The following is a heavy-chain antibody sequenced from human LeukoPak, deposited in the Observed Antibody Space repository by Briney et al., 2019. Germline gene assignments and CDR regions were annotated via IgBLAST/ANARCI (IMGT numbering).Heavy chain of an antibody. V-gene: IGHV1-2*02. Sequence: ASVKVSCKASGYTFTGYYMHWVRQAPGQGLEWMGWINPNSGGTNYAQKFQGRVTMTRDTSISTAYMELSRLRSGDTAVYYCARYYSYDPTAGDYWGQGTLVTVSS. J-gene: IGHJ4*02. CDR2: INPNSGGT. CDR3: ARYYSYDPTAGDY. CDR1: GYTFTGYY. D-gene: IGHD5-12*01.